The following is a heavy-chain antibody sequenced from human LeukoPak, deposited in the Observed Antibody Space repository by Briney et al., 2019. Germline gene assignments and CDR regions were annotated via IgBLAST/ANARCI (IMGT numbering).Heavy chain of an antibody. V-gene: IGHV3-20*04. CDR1: GFTFDDYG. CDR2: ISWNGGIQ. J-gene: IGHJ4*02. D-gene: IGHD3-16*01. CDR3: ARDGAWGGFDY. Sequence: GGSLRLSCAASGFTFDDYGMNWVRHTPGKGLEWVCGISWNGGIQGYADSVRGRFTISRDNAKNSLYLQMNSLRAEDTAVYYCARDGAWGGFDYWGQGTLVTVSS.